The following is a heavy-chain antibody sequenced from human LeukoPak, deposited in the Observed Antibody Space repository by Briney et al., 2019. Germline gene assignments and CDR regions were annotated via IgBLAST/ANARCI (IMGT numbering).Heavy chain of an antibody. V-gene: IGHV4-39*07. D-gene: IGHD5-18*01. CDR3: ARNQRGYNYGPFDY. J-gene: IGHJ4*02. CDR2: MYYSGST. Sequence: PSETLSLTCTVSGGSISSGGYYWGWIRQPPGVGLEWIGSMYYSGSTYYNSSLKSRVSMSADTPKNQFSLKLSSVTAADTAVYYCARNQRGYNYGPFDYWGQGTLVTVSS. CDR1: GGSISSGGYY.